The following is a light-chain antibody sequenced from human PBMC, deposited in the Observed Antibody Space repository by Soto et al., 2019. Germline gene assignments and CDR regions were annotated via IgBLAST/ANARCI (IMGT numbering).Light chain of an antibody. CDR3: SSYAGNSGYV. J-gene: IGLJ1*01. CDR1: SSDVGGYNY. Sequence: QSVLTQPPSASGSPGQSVAISCTGTSSDVGGYNYVSWYQQHPGKAPKLMIYEVNKRPSGVPDRFSGSKSGNTASLTVSGLQAEDEADYYCSSYAGNSGYVFGTGTKLTVL. V-gene: IGLV2-8*01. CDR2: EVN.